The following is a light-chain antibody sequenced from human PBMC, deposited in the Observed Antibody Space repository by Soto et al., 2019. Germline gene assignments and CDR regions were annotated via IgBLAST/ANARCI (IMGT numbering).Light chain of an antibody. CDR3: QQYGSSPT. Sequence: EVVLTQSPGTLSLSPGERATLSCSASQSVSSSYLAWYQQKPGQAPRLLIYGASSRATGIPDRLSGSGSGTDFTLTISRQDPEDFAVYYCQQYGSSPTFGQGTKVDIK. CDR2: GAS. CDR1: QSVSSSY. V-gene: IGKV3-20*01. J-gene: IGKJ1*01.